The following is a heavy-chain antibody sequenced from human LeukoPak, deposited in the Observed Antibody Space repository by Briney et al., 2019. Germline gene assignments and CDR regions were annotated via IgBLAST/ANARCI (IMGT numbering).Heavy chain of an antibody. V-gene: IGHV3-74*01. Sequence: PGGSLRLSCGASGLTFSSYWMHWVRQAPGKGLVWLSRVNGDGNITTYADSVRGRFTISRDNAKNTLYLQMNSLRAEDTDVYYCARRGLVPAFDIWGQGTMVSVTS. J-gene: IGHJ3*02. D-gene: IGHD3-10*02. CDR3: ARRGLVPAFDI. CDR2: VNGDGNIT. CDR1: GLTFSSYW.